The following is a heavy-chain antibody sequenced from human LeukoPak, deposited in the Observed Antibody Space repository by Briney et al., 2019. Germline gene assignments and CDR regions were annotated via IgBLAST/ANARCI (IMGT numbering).Heavy chain of an antibody. D-gene: IGHD6-6*01. CDR2: INPNSGGT. Sequence: ASVKVSCKASGYTFTGYYMHWVRQAPGQGLEWMGWINPNSGGTNYAQKFQGRVTMTRDTSISTAYMELRRLRSDDTAVYYCAREYSSSSYVYYYYMDVWGKGTTVTVSS. CDR3: AREYSSSSYVYYYYMDV. CDR1: GYTFTGYY. J-gene: IGHJ6*03. V-gene: IGHV1-2*02.